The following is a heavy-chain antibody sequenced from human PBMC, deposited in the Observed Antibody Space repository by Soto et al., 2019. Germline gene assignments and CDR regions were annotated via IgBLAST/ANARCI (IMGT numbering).Heavy chain of an antibody. CDR1: GGSITSSSYY. Sequence: QLHLRESGPGLVKPSETLSLTCTVSGGSITSSSYYWGWIRQPPGKGLEWIGSIYYSGSTYYNPSFKRRVTISVDTSKNQFSLKLSSVTAADTAVYYCATQEVGGSYVYTFDPWGQGTLVTVSS. D-gene: IGHD1-26*01. V-gene: IGHV4-39*01. J-gene: IGHJ5*02. CDR2: IYYSGST. CDR3: ATQEVGGSYVYTFDP.